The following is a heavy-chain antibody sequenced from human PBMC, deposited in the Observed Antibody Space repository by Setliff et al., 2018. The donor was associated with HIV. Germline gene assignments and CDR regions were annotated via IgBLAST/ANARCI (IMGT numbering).Heavy chain of an antibody. Sequence: PSETLSLTCAVYGGSFSGYYWSWIRQTPGKGLERIGEINHSGSTKHNPSLKSRVTISVDTSKNQFSLRLSSATAADTATYYCARGVSGWHLLDYWGQGVLVTVSS. V-gene: IGHV4-34*01. J-gene: IGHJ4*02. CDR3: ARGVSGWHLLDY. CDR1: GGSFSGYY. CDR2: INHSGST. D-gene: IGHD6-25*01.